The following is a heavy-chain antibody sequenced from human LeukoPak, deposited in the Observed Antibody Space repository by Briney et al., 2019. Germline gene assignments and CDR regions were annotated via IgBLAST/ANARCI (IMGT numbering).Heavy chain of an antibody. Sequence: ASVKVSCKASGYTFTGYYIHWVRQAPGPGLRWMGWINLNSGDTHFTQTFQGRVTMTTDTSITTASMDLSRLRSDDTGVYYCARGGNYGSGTYTAFDYWGEGALVTVSS. CDR1: GYTFTGYY. D-gene: IGHD3-10*01. CDR2: INLNSGDT. J-gene: IGHJ4*02. CDR3: ARGGNYGSGTYTAFDY. V-gene: IGHV1-2*02.